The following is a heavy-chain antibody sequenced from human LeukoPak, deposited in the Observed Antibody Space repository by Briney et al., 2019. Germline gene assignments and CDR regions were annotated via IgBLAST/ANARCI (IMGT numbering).Heavy chain of an antibody. Sequence: SETLSLTCTVSGGSISSYYWSWIRQPPGKGLEWIGEINHSGSTNYNPSLESRVTISVDTSKNQFSLKLSSVTAADTAVYYCARSGSYDAFDIWGQGTMVTVSS. CDR1: GGSISSYY. CDR3: ARSGSYDAFDI. CDR2: INHSGST. J-gene: IGHJ3*02. V-gene: IGHV4-34*01. D-gene: IGHD1-26*01.